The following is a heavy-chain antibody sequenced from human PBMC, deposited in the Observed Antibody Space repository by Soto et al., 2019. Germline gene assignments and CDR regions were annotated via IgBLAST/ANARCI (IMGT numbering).Heavy chain of an antibody. Sequence: QVQLVQSGAEVKKPAASVKVSCKAPGYTVTSYDINWVRQATGQGLEWMGWMNPNSGNTGYAQKFQGRVTMTRNTSISTAYMAVISLRSEDTAVYYCARALKAYGSLYYWGQGTLVTVS. J-gene: IGHJ4*02. CDR1: GYTVTSYD. V-gene: IGHV1-8*01. D-gene: IGHD3-10*01. CDR3: ARALKAYGSLYY. CDR2: MNPNSGNT.